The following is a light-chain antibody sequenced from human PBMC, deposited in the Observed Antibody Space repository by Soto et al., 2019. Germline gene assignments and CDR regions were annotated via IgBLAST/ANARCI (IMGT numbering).Light chain of an antibody. CDR3: QSYDSSLSGYV. J-gene: IGLJ1*01. CDR2: GNG. V-gene: IGLV1-40*01. Sequence: QLVLTQPPSVSWAPGQRVTISCTGSSSNIGAGYDVHWYQQLPGTAPKLLIYGNGNRPSGVPDRFSGSKSGTSASLAITGLQAEDEADYYCQSYDSSLSGYVFGTGTKLTVL. CDR1: SSNIGAGYD.